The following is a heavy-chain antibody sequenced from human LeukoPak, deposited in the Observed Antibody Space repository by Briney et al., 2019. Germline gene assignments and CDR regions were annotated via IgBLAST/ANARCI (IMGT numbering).Heavy chain of an antibody. CDR3: ARALNRHIGAFEY. CDR1: GFTFSNAW. J-gene: IGHJ4*02. Sequence: GGSLRLSCAASGFTFSNAWMSWVRQAPGKRLEWVSVIYADFDNTDYADSVKGRFTISRDNSKNTLYLHMNSLRVDDSATYYCARALNRHIGAFEYWGQGALVTVSS. V-gene: IGHV3-53*01. CDR2: IYADFDNT. D-gene: IGHD4/OR15-4a*01.